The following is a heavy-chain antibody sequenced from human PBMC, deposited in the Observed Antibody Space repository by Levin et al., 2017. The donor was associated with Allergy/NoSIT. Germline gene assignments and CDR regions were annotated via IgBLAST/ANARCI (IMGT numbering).Heavy chain of an antibody. V-gene: IGHV1-2*06. J-gene: IGHJ4*02. Sequence: RGESLKISCKASGYTFSVYFMHWVRHAPGQGLEWMGRINPNTGVTNYAQKFQGRITMTRDTSISTAYMEVTRLKSDDTAVYYCARVPITGNTIPDYWGQGTLVTVSS. D-gene: IGHD1-7*01. CDR1: GYTFSVYF. CDR3: ARVPITGNTIPDY. CDR2: INPNTGVT.